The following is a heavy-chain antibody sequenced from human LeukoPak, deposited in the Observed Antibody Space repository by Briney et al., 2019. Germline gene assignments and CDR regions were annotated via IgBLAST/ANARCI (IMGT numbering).Heavy chain of an antibody. Sequence: GESLKISCKGSGFSFTTYWITWVRQTPGKGLEWMGRIDPSDSYSNYSPPLQGHVTISADKSINTAYLQWSSLKASDTAMYYCARLHCSGGSCSPDYWGQGTLVTVSS. CDR3: ARLHCSGGSCSPDY. V-gene: IGHV5-10-1*01. J-gene: IGHJ4*02. D-gene: IGHD2-15*01. CDR1: GFSFTTYW. CDR2: IDPSDSYS.